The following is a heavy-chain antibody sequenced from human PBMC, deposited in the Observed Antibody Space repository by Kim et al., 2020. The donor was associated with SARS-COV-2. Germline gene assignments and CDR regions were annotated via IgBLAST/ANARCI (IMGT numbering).Heavy chain of an antibody. D-gene: IGHD3-10*01. V-gene: IGHV3-66*02. CDR2: IYSGGST. CDR3: ARDEITMVRGVRFGAFDI. Sequence: GGSLRLSCVASGFTVSSNYMSWVRQAPGKGLEWVSVIYSGGSTYYADSVKGRFTISRDNSKNTLYLQMNSLRAEDTAVYYCARDEITMVRGVRFGAFDIWGQVTMVTVST. J-gene: IGHJ3*02. CDR1: GFTVSSNY.